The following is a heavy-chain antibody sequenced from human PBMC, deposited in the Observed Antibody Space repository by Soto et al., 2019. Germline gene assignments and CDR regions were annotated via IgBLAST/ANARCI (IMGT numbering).Heavy chain of an antibody. J-gene: IGHJ4*02. CDR1: GGSISSSNW. CDR2: IYHSGST. V-gene: IGHV4-4*02. CDR3: ARVSAAGTYFDY. Sequence: SETLSRTCAVSGGSISSSNWWSWVRQPPGKGLEWIGEIYHSGSTNYNPSLKSRVTISVDKSKNQFSLKLSSVTAADTAVYYCARVSAAGTYFDYWGQGTLVTVSS. D-gene: IGHD6-13*01.